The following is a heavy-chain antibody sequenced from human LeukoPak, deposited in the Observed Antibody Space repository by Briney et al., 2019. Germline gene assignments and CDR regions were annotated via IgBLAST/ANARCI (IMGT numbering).Heavy chain of an antibody. D-gene: IGHD6-13*01. V-gene: IGHV3-66*02. J-gene: IGHJ4*02. Sequence: GGSLRLSCAASGFTFSSKYMTWVRQAPGKGLEWVSLIYGADAAYYAESVRGRFMISRDNLKNTLFLQMNSLRVEDTAVYYCVTSTGQQFIPYDYWGQGTHVTVSS. CDR3: VTSTGQQFIPYDY. CDR1: GFTFSSKY. CDR2: IYGADAA.